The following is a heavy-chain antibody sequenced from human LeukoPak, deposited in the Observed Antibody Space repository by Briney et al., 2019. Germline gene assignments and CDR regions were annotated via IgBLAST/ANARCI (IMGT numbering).Heavy chain of an antibody. Sequence: PGMSLRLSCVGSGFKFDDYSMHWVRQVPGKGQEWVSGIRWSTATIAYADSVKGRFTISRDNAKNSLYLQMNSLRPEDMALYYCAKGGSNGWYADHWGQGTLVTVSS. V-gene: IGHV3-9*03. CDR2: IRWSTATI. CDR3: AKGGSNGWYADH. J-gene: IGHJ5*02. D-gene: IGHD6-19*01. CDR1: GFKFDDYS.